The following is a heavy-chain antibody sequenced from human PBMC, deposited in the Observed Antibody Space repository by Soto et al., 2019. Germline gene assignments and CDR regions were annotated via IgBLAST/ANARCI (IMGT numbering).Heavy chain of an antibody. J-gene: IGHJ6*03. CDR1: GFTVSSNY. CDR3: ARDREVYGSGSYDYYYYMDV. V-gene: IGHV3-66*01. Sequence: GGSLRLSCAASGFTVSSNYMSWVRQAPGKGLEWVSVIYSGGSTYYADSVKGRFTISRDNSKNTLYLQMNSLRAEDTAVYYCARDREVYGSGSYDYYYYMDVWGKGTTVTVSS. D-gene: IGHD3-10*01. CDR2: IYSGGST.